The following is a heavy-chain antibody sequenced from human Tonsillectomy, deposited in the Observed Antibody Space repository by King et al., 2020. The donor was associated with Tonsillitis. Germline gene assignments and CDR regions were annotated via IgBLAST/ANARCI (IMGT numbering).Heavy chain of an antibody. Sequence: QLVQSGGEVKKPGTSVKLSCKASGYTFGDYGIIWIRQAPGQGLEWMGWISGDNGFTNYAKKVQGRVTTTTDTSTSTAYMELRSLRSDDTAVYYCARVRSRYYDSSGPEFDYWGQGTLVTVSS. CDR3: ARVRSRYYDSSGPEFDY. CDR1: GYTFGDYG. D-gene: IGHD3-22*01. V-gene: IGHV1-18*04. J-gene: IGHJ4*02. CDR2: ISGDNGFT.